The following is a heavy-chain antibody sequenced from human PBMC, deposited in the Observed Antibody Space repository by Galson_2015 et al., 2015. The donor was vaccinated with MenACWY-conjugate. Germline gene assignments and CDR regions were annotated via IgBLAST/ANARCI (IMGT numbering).Heavy chain of an antibody. Sequence: SVKVSCKASGGTFSNYAITWVRQAPGQGLEWLGRIILFLDITNYAQKFQDRVTITADKSTSTAFMEVSSLRSDDTAVYYCARAEIVAVVVASGSSAAYDVWAKGRWSAS. CDR3: ARAEIVAVVVASGSSAAYDV. CDR1: GGTFSNYA. V-gene: IGHV1-69*04. D-gene: IGHD3-3*01. J-gene: IGHJ3*01. CDR2: IILFLDIT.